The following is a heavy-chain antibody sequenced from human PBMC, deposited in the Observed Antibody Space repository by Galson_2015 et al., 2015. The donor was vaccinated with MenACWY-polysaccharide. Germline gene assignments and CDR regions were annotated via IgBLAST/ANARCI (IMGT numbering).Heavy chain of an antibody. CDR2: ISGSGGTT. J-gene: IGHJ3*02. CDR3: ECATRHAFDI. D-gene: IGHD5-24*01. V-gene: IGHV3-23*01. Sequence: SLRLSCAASGFTFSSYAMSWVRQAPGKGLEWVSIISGSGGTTYYADSVKGRFTISRDSSKDTLYLQMNSLRAEDTAVYYCECATRHAFDIWGQGTMVTVSS. CDR1: GFTFSSYA.